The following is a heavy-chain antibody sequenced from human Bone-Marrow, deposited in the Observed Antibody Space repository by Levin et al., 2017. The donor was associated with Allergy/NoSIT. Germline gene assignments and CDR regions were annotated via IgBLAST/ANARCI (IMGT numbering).Heavy chain of an antibody. CDR3: ARASQVVVSATGYFDY. CDR1: GYTFTTYY. CDR2: VNPSAGYT. J-gene: IGHJ4*02. Sequence: ASVKVSCKASGYTFTTYYIHWVRQAPGRGPEWMGIVNPSAGYTSYAQKFLGRVTMTRDTSTSTVYMELSSLRSEDTAVYYCARASQVVVSATGYFDYWGQGTLVTVTS. V-gene: IGHV1-46*01. D-gene: IGHD2-15*01.